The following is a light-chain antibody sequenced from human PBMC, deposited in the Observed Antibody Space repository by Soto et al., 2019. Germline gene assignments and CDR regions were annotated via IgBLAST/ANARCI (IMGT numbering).Light chain of an antibody. Sequence: EFVLTQSPGTLSLSPGERATLSCRASQTVRNNYLAWYQQKPGQAPRLLIYYISTRATGIPARFSGSGSGTEFTLTISSLQSEDFAVYYCQQYNNWPPWTFGQGTKVDIK. CDR2: YIS. CDR1: QTVRNN. J-gene: IGKJ1*01. CDR3: QQYNNWPPWT. V-gene: IGKV3-15*01.